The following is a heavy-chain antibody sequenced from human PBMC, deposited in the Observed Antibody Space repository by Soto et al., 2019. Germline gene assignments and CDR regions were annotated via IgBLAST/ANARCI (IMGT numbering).Heavy chain of an antibody. Sequence: QVQLVQSGAEVKKPGTSVKVSCKASGYTFTSYYMHWVRQAPGQGLEWMGIINPSGGSTSYAQKFQGRVTMTRDTSTSTVYMELSSLRSEDTAVYYCARVATGTYFDYWGQGTLVTVSS. CDR2: INPSGGST. CDR3: ARVATGTYFDY. J-gene: IGHJ4*02. D-gene: IGHD1-1*01. V-gene: IGHV1-46*01. CDR1: GYTFTSYY.